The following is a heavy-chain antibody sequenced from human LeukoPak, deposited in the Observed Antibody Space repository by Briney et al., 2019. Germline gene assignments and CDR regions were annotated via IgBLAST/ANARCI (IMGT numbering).Heavy chain of an antibody. Sequence: PGGSLRLSCAVSGFTFSSYEMNWVRQAPGKGLEWLSYITSSGSTIYYADSVKGRFTISRDNAKNSLYLQMNSLRAEDTAIYYCARDRVFCSSPRGPYSFAYGGREPLVTVP. V-gene: IGHV3-48*03. CDR1: GFTFSSYE. D-gene: IGHD2-2*01. CDR2: ITSSGSTI. CDR3: ARDRVFCSSPRGPYSFAY. J-gene: IGHJ4*02.